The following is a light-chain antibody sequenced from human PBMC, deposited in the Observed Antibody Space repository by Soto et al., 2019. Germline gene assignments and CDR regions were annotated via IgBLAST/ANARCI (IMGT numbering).Light chain of an antibody. CDR3: QQTFITPRT. CDR2: SAT. V-gene: IGKV1-39*01. CDR1: QSINNF. J-gene: IGKJ1*01. Sequence: DIQMTQSPSSVSASVGDRVTITCRASQSINNFLNWYQQKPGQAPKLLMYSATTLQSGVPSRFSGRGSGTDFTLTISSLQPEDFATYYRQQTFITPRTFGQGTKVDIK.